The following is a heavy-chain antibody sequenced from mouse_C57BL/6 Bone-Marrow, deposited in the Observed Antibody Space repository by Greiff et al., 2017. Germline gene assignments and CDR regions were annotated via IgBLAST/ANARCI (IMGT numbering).Heavy chain of an antibody. V-gene: IGHV5-15*01. J-gene: IGHJ1*03. CDR1: GFTFSDYG. CDR2: ISNLAYSI. CDR3: ARHGGYDGYYFSYFDV. Sequence: EVKVVESGGGLVQPGGSLKLSCAASGFTFSDYGMAWVRQAPRKGPEWVAFISNLAYSIYYADTVTGRFTISRENAKNTLYLEMSSLRSEDTAMYYCARHGGYDGYYFSYFDVWGTGTTVTVSS. D-gene: IGHD2-3*01.